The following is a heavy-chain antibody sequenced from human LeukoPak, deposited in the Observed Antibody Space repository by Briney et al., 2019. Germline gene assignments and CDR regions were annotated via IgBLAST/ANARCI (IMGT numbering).Heavy chain of an antibody. J-gene: IGHJ4*02. Sequence: SETLSLTCAVYGGSFSGYYWSWIRQPPGKGLEWIGEINHSRSTNYNPSLKSRVTISVDTSKNQFSLKLSSVTAADTAVYYCARGTIVGATDYWGQGTLVTVSS. CDR1: GGSFSGYY. D-gene: IGHD1-26*01. V-gene: IGHV4-34*01. CDR3: ARGTIVGATDY. CDR2: INHSRST.